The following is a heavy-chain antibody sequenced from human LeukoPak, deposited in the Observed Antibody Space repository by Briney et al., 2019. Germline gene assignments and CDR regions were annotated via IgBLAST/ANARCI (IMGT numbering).Heavy chain of an antibody. D-gene: IGHD2-2*02. CDR3: ARSFVSYTMHGFDY. V-gene: IGHV4-61*02. CDR1: GGSISSGSYY. Sequence: SETLSLTCTVSGGSISSGSYYWSWIRQPAGKGLEWIGRIYTSGSTNYNPSLKSRVTISVDTSKNQFSLKLSSVTAADTAVYYCARSFVSYTMHGFDYWGQGTLVTVSS. J-gene: IGHJ4*02. CDR2: IYTSGST.